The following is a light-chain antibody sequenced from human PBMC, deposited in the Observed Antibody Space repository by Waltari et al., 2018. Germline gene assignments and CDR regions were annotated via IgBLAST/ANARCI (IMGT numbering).Light chain of an antibody. CDR3: QQYYKTPQT. CDR1: QTISYSSNYKNY. Sequence: DIVMTQSPDSLAVPLGERATINCKSSQTISYSSNYKNYLAWYLQKPGQPPKLLIYWASTRESGVPDRFSGSGSGTDFTLTISSLQAEDVAVYYCQQYYKTPQTFGQGTKVEIK. V-gene: IGKV4-1*01. J-gene: IGKJ1*01. CDR2: WAS.